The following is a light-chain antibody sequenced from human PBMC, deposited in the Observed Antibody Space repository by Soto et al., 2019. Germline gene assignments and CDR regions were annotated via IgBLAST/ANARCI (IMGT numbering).Light chain of an antibody. J-gene: IGLJ1*01. Sequence: VLTQPPSASGSPGQSVAISCTGTSRDVGGQNYVSWFQQYPGKAPKLLIYAVSNRPSGVPYRFSGSKSGNTASLTISGLRAEDEADYYCCSHAGNNNYVFGTGTKVTVL. CDR2: AVS. CDR3: CSHAGNNNYV. CDR1: SRDVGGQNY. V-gene: IGLV2-8*01.